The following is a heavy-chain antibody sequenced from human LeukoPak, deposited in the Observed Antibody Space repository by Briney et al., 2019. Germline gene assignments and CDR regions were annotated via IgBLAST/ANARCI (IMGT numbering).Heavy chain of an antibody. CDR1: GGSISSYY. Sequence: SETLSLTCTVSGGSISSYYWSWIRQPPGKGLEWIGYIYYSGSTNYNPSLKSRVTISVDTSKNQFSLKLSSVTAADTAVYYCARGGYDSSGYAEDAFDIWGQGTMVTVPS. D-gene: IGHD3-22*01. CDR2: IYYSGST. CDR3: ARGGYDSSGYAEDAFDI. J-gene: IGHJ3*02. V-gene: IGHV4-59*01.